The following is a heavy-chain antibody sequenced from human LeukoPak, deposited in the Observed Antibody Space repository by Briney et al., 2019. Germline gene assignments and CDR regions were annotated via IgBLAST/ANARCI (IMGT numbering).Heavy chain of an antibody. Sequence: SGTLSLTCTVSGGSISSYYWSWIRQPPGKGLEWIGYIYYSGSTNYNPSLKSRVTISVDTSKNQFSLKLSSVTAADTAVYYCARAPRRSSSGYSNWFDPWGQGTLVTVSS. D-gene: IGHD3-22*01. CDR2: IYYSGST. V-gene: IGHV4-59*01. CDR3: ARAPRRSSSGYSNWFDP. CDR1: GGSISSYY. J-gene: IGHJ5*02.